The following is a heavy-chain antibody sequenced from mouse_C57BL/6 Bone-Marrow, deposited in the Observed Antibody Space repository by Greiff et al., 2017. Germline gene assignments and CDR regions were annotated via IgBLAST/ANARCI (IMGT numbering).Heavy chain of an antibody. CDR3: ARPSYYGSSYGFAY. V-gene: IGHV1-19*01. D-gene: IGHD1-1*01. CDR1: GYTFTDYY. Sequence: VQLQQSGPVLVKPGASVKMSCKASGYTFTDYYMHWVKQSHGKSLEWIGVINPYNGGTSYNQKFKGKATLTVDKSSSTAYMELNSLTSEDSAVYYCARPSYYGSSYGFAYWGQGTLVTVSA. CDR2: INPYNGGT. J-gene: IGHJ3*01.